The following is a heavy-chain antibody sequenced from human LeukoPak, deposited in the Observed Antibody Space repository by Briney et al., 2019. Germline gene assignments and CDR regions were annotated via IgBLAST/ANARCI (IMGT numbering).Heavy chain of an antibody. J-gene: IGHJ4*02. CDR3: AKDLGYYDSSGYYSFHSCIDY. CDR2: IRYDGSNK. D-gene: IGHD3-22*01. V-gene: IGHV3-30*02. Sequence: GGSLRLSCAASGFTFSSSGMHWVRQAPGKGLEWVAFIRYDGSNKYYADSVKGRFTISRDNSKNTLYLQMNSLRAEDTAVYYCAKDLGYYDSSGYYSFHSCIDYWGQGTLVTVSS. CDR1: GFTFSSSG.